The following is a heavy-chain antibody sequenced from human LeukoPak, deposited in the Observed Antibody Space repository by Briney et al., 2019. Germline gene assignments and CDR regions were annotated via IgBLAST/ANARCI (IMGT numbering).Heavy chain of an antibody. V-gene: IGHV4-39*01. CDR3: ARRVYSGSYNWYFDL. J-gene: IGHJ2*01. Sequence: KPSEILSLTCTVFGGSISTSTYYWGWIRQPPGKGLEWIGSISYSGSTYNNPSLKSRVTISVDTSKNQFSLKLSSVTAPDTAVYYCARRVYSGSYNWYFDLWGRGTLVTVSS. CDR2: ISYSGST. D-gene: IGHD1-26*01. CDR1: GGSISTSTYY.